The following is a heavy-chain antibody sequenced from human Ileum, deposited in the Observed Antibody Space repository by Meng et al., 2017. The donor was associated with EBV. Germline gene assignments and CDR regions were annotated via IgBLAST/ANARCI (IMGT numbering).Heavy chain of an antibody. V-gene: IGHV3-15*01. J-gene: IGHJ5*02. CDR3: TTGKQWLVP. CDR1: GFTFTNAG. CDR2: IRNKTNGGTA. Sequence: EVQLVESGGGLVKPGGSLRLSWAASGFTFTNAGMSWGRRAPGKGLEWVGRIRNKTNGGTADYAAPVKGRFSISRDDSKNTLYLQMNSLKIEDTAMYYCTTGKQWLVPWGQGTLVTVSS. D-gene: IGHD6-19*01.